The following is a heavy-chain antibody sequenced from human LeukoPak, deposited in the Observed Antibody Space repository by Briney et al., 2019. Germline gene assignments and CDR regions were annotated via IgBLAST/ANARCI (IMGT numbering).Heavy chain of an antibody. Sequence: ASVKVSCKASGYTFTSYGISWVRRAPGQGLEWMGWISGYNGNTNYAQNVQGRVTMTTDTSTSTAYMELRSLRSDDTAVYYCARDGGEYNWNPTPLFDYWGQGTLVTVSS. J-gene: IGHJ4*02. CDR2: ISGYNGNT. CDR3: ARDGGEYNWNPTPLFDY. CDR1: GYTFTSYG. D-gene: IGHD1-1*01. V-gene: IGHV1-18*01.